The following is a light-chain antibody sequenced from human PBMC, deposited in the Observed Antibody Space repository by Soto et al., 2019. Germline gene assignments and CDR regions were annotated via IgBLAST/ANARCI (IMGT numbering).Light chain of an antibody. J-gene: IGLJ1*01. CDR2: EVT. Sequence: QSALTQPPSASGSLGQSVTIPCTGSSSDVGGYDHVSWYQQHPGKAPKLMIYEVTKRPAGVPDRVSGSKSGNTASLTVYALQGEDEADYYCRSTAGNYNYVFGSGTKVTVL. CDR3: RSTAGNYNYV. CDR1: SSDVGGYDH. V-gene: IGLV2-8*01.